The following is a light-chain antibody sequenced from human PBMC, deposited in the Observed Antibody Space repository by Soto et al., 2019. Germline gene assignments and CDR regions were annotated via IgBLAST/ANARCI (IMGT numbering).Light chain of an antibody. Sequence: EIVLAQFPGTLSLSPGERATLSCMASQSVTSSSLAWYQQKVGRAPRVLIYGASNRATGIPDRFSGRGSGTEFTLTVSSLQSEDFAVYYCQKYNNWPRTCGQGTKVDIK. J-gene: IGKJ1*01. CDR1: QSVTSSS. CDR2: GAS. CDR3: QKYNNWPRT. V-gene: IGKV3-20*01.